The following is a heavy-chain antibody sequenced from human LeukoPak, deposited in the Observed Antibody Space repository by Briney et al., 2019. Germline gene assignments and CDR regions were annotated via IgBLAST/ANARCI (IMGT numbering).Heavy chain of an antibody. D-gene: IGHD3-22*01. J-gene: IGHJ4*02. V-gene: IGHV1-2*02. CDR3: ARDYYDSSGYYYPLHFDY. CDR1: GYTFTGYY. CDR2: INPNSGGT. Sequence: APVKVSCKASGYTFTGYYMHWVRQAPGQGLEWMGWINPNSGGTNYAQKFQGRVTMTRDTSISTAYMELSRLRSDDTAVYYCARDYYDSSGYYYPLHFDYWGQGTLVTVSS.